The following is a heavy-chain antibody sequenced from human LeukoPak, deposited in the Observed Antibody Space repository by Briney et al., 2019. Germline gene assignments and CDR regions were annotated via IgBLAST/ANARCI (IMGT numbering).Heavy chain of an antibody. CDR2: IDYSGST. CDR3: ARDRRRELLHAFDI. J-gene: IGHJ3*02. CDR1: GGTISRHY. D-gene: IGHD1-26*01. Sequence: PSETLSLTCTVSGGTISRHYWSWIRQPPGKGLEWIAYIDYSGSTNYNPSLRSRLTISVDASKNQLSLKLSSVTAADTAAYYCARDRRRELLHAFDIWGQGTMVTVSS. V-gene: IGHV4-59*11.